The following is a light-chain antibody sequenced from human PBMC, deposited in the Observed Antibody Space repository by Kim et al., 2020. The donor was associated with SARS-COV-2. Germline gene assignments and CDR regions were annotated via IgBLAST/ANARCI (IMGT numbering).Light chain of an antibody. J-gene: IGKJ1*01. CDR3: QQYYSTPRT. CDR2: WAS. Sequence: DIVMTQSPDSLAVSLGERATINCKSSQNVFYSSNNKNYLAWYQQKPGQPPKLLIYWASTRESGVPDRFSASGSGTDFTLTISSLQAEDVAVYYCQQYYSTPRTFGQGTKVEIK. CDR1: QNVFYSSNNKNY. V-gene: IGKV4-1*01.